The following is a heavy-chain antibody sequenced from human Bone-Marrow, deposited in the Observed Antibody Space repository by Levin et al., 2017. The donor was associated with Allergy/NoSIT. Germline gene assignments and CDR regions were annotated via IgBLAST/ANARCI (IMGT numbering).Heavy chain of an antibody. D-gene: IGHD6-13*01. CDR2: ISGSGGST. Sequence: GGSLRLSCAASGFTFSSYAMSWVRQAPGKGLEWVSAISGSGGSTYYADSVKGRFTISRDNSKNTLYLQMNSLRAEDTAVYYCAKDLRQVGYSSSWRIVGYYYYYMDVWGKGTTVTVSS. V-gene: IGHV3-23*01. CDR3: AKDLRQVGYSSSWRIVGYYYYYMDV. CDR1: GFTFSSYA. J-gene: IGHJ6*03.